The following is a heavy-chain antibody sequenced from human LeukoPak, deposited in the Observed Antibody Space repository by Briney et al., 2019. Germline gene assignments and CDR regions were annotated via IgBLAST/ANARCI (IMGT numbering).Heavy chain of an antibody. CDR2: ISSSSSYI. D-gene: IGHD3-10*01. Sequence: GGSLRLSCAASGLTFSSYSMSWVRQAPGKGLEWVSSISSSSSYIYYADSVKGRFTISRDNAKNSLYLQMNSLRAEDTAVYYCARDRRLYYYGSGIKTTWGQGTLVTVSS. V-gene: IGHV3-21*01. CDR1: GLTFSSYS. J-gene: IGHJ4*02. CDR3: ARDRRLYYYGSGIKTT.